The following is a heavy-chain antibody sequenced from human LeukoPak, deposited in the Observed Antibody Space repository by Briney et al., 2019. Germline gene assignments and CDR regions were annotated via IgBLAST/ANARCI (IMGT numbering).Heavy chain of an antibody. CDR3: ATDRGGRGTYYFNY. CDR1: GYTLTELS. CDR2: FVPEDDET. J-gene: IGHJ4*02. V-gene: IGHV1-24*01. Sequence: GASVKVSCKISGYTLTELSIHWVRKAPGIGLGWMGGFVPEDDETIYTQKFQGRVTMTEDTSTATAYMELSSLKSEDTAVYYCATDRGGRGTYYFNYWGQGTLVTVSS. D-gene: IGHD1-1*01.